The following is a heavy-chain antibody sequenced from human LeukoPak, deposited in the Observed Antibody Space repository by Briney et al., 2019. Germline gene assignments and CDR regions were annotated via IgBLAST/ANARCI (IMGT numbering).Heavy chain of an antibody. CDR2: MNPNSGNT. CDR3: ARGRSGVVVPAAKMYNWFDP. J-gene: IGHJ5*02. D-gene: IGHD2-2*01. Sequence: GASVKASCKASGYTFTSYDINWVRQATGQGLEWMGWMNPNSGNTGYAQKFQGRVTITRNTSISTAYMELSSLRSEDTAVYYCARGRSGVVVPAAKMYNWFDPWGQGTLVTVSS. V-gene: IGHV1-8*03. CDR1: GYTFTSYD.